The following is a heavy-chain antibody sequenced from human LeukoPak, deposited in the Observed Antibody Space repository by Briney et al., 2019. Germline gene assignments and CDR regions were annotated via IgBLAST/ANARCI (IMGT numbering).Heavy chain of an antibody. D-gene: IGHD3-10*01. J-gene: IGHJ5*02. CDR1: GYSISSGYY. CDR3: ARVPMVRGVSFDP. V-gene: IGHV4-38-2*02. CDR2: IYHSGST. Sequence: KPSETLSLTCTVSGYSISSGYYWGWIRRPPGKGLEWIGSIYHSGSTYYNPSLKSRVTISVDTSKNQFSLKLSSVTAADTAVYYCARVPMVRGVSFDPWGQGTLVTVSS.